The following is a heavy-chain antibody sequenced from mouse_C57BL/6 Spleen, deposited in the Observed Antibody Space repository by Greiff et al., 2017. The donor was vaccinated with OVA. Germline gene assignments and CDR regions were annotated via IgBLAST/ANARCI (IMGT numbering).Heavy chain of an antibody. Sequence: QVQLKESGPGLVAPSQRLSITCTVSGFSLTSYGVHWVRQPPGKGLEWLVVIWSDGITTYNSALKSRLSISKDNSKSQVFLKMNSLQTDDTAMYYCARHDYGNYGAMDYWGQGTSVTVSS. V-gene: IGHV2-6-1*01. CDR1: GFSLTSYG. CDR3: ARHDYGNYGAMDY. D-gene: IGHD2-1*01. CDR2: IWSDGIT. J-gene: IGHJ4*01.